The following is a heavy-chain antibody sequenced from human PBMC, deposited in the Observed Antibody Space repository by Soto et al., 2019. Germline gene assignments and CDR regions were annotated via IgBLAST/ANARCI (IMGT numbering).Heavy chain of an antibody. D-gene: IGHD4-17*01. CDR1: GGTFSSYA. CDR2: IIPIFGTA. V-gene: IGHV1-69*01. CDR3: ARSPQSATTVTTLFDY. Sequence: QVQLVQSGAEVKKPGSSVKVSCKASGGTFSSYAISWVRQAPGQGLEWMGGIIPIFGTANYAQKFQGRVTITADESTSTAYMELSCLRSEDTAVYYCARSPQSATTVTTLFDYWGQGTLVTVSS. J-gene: IGHJ4*02.